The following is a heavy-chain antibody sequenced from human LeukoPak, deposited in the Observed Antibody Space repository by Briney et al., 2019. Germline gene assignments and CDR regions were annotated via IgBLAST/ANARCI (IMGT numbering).Heavy chain of an antibody. CDR2: VDFNGNI. D-gene: IGHD3-3*02. Sequence: PSETLSLTCTVVGGSISSRDENWNWIREPPGRGLEGFGNVDFNGNIYYSPSLKGRALVSVDTSKNQVSLRLTSVTVADTAVYFCARSNHFWSGFLDTWGQGTLVSVSS. CDR3: ARSNHFWSGFLDT. CDR1: GGSISSRDEN. J-gene: IGHJ4*02. V-gene: IGHV4-39*07.